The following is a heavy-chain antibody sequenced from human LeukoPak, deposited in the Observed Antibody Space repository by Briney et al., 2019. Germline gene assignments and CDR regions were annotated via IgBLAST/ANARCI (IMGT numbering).Heavy chain of an antibody. Sequence: ASVKVSCKASGYTFTGYYMHWVRQAPGQGLEWMGGIIPIFGTANYAQKFQGRVTITADESTSTAYMELSSLRSEDTAVYYCARDRLYCSSTSCRDYWGQGTLVTVSS. J-gene: IGHJ4*02. D-gene: IGHD2-2*01. CDR1: GYTFTGYY. V-gene: IGHV1-69*13. CDR3: ARDRLYCSSTSCRDY. CDR2: IIPIFGTA.